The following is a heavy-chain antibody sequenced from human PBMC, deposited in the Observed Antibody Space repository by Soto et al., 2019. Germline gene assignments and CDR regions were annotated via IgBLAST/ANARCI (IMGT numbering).Heavy chain of an antibody. CDR1: GGSFSGYY. J-gene: IGHJ4*02. CDR3: ARDDSGFSGSHYIDYFNY. Sequence: PSETLSLTCAVDGGSFSGYYWTWIRQPPGTGLEWIGEINHSGSTNYNPSLKSRVTISVDTSKNQFSLKLTSVTAADTAVYYCARDDSGFSGSHYIDYFNYWGQGALVTVSS. D-gene: IGHD1-26*01. V-gene: IGHV4-34*01. CDR2: INHSGST.